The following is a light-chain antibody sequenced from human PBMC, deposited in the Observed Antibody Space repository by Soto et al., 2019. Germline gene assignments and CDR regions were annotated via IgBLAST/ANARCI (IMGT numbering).Light chain of an antibody. Sequence: EIVMTQSPATLSLSPGERATLSCRASQSISSNLAWYQQKPGQAPGLVIYDIFTRATGVPTRISGSGSGTEFTLTISRLEPEDFAVYFCQQYGTSFFTFGGGTKVDIK. CDR2: DIF. CDR3: QQYGTSFFT. CDR1: QSISSN. V-gene: IGKV3D-15*01. J-gene: IGKJ4*01.